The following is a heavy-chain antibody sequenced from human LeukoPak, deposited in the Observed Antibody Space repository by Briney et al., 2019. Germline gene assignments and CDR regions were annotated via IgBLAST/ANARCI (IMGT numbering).Heavy chain of an antibody. J-gene: IGHJ4*02. V-gene: IGHV3-23*01. Sequence: SGGSLRLSCAASGFIFSSYAMSWVRQAPGKGLEWVSVISGSGGTTYYADSVKGRFTISRDNSKNTLYLQINSLRAEDTAVYYFSPLGSGVDYWAQGTVVTVSS. D-gene: IGHD6-19*01. CDR2: ISGSGGTT. CDR1: GFIFSSYA. CDR3: SPLGSGVDY.